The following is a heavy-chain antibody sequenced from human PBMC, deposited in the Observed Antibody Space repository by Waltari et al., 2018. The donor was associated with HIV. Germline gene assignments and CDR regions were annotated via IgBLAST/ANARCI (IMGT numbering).Heavy chain of an antibody. CDR3: ARIAAAGGVYYYYYGMDV. CDR1: GGSISSSSYY. V-gene: IGHV4-39*07. J-gene: IGHJ6*02. Sequence: QLQLQESGPGLVKPSETLSLTCTVSGGSISSSSYYWGWIRQPPGKGLEWIGSIYYSGSTDYNPSLKSRVTISVDTSKNQFSLKLSSVTAADTAVYYCARIAAAGGVYYYYYGMDVWGQGTTVTVSS. CDR2: IYYSGST. D-gene: IGHD6-13*01.